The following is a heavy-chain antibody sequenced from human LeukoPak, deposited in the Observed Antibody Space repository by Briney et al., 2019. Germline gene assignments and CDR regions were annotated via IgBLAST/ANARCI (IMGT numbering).Heavy chain of an antibody. V-gene: IGHV3-23*01. J-gene: IGHJ3*02. D-gene: IGHD3-22*01. CDR2: ISGSGGST. CDR3: ARDRRRGYDSRGAFDI. CDR1: GFTFNNYA. Sequence: GGSLRLSCAASGFTFNNYALAWVRQAPGKGLEWVSAISGSGGSTYYADSVKGRFTISRDNSKNTLYLQMNSLRAEDTAVYYCARDRRRGYDSRGAFDIWGQGTMVTVSS.